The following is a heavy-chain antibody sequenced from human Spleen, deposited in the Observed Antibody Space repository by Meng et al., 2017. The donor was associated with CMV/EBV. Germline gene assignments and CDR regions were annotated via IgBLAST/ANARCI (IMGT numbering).Heavy chain of an antibody. CDR3: ARGVGYCSSTSCYIDY. CDR1: DSSIRRGGYY. Sequence: SDSSIRRGGYYWSWIRQHPGKGLEWIGYIYYSGSTYYNPPLKSRVTISVDTSKNQFSLKLSSVTAADTAVYYCARGVGYCSSTSCYIDYWGQGTLVTVS. V-gene: IGHV4-31*02. CDR2: IYYSGST. J-gene: IGHJ4*02. D-gene: IGHD2-2*02.